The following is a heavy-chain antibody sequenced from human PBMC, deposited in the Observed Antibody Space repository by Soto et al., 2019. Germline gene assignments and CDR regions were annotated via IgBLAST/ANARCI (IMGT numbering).Heavy chain of an antibody. CDR1: GGSISSYY. J-gene: IGHJ3*02. D-gene: IGHD2-2*01. Sequence: SETLSLTCTVSGGSISSYYWSWIRQPPGKGLEWIGYIYYSGSTNYNPSLKSRVTISVDTSKNQFSLKLSSATAADTAVYYCASLSKGYCSSTSCYPGAFDIWGQGTMVTVSS. CDR2: IYYSGST. CDR3: ASLSKGYCSSTSCYPGAFDI. V-gene: IGHV4-59*01.